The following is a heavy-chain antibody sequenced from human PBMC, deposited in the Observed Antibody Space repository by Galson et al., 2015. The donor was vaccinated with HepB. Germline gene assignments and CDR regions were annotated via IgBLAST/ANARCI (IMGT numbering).Heavy chain of an antibody. CDR1: GYTFTSYG. CDR2: ISAYNGNT. D-gene: IGHD3-22*01. J-gene: IGHJ5*02. CDR3: ARVKRGVITTVNWFDP. Sequence: SVKVSCKASGYTFTSYGISWVRQAPGQGLEWMGWISAYNGNTNYAQKLQGRVTMTTDTSTSTAYMELRSLRSDDTAVYYCARVKRGVITTVNWFDPWGQGTLVTVSS. V-gene: IGHV1-18*01.